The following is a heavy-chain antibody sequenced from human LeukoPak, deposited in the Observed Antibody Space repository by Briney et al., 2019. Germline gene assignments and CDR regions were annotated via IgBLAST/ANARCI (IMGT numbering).Heavy chain of an antibody. J-gene: IGHJ3*02. CDR3: ARDPNGDYIGAFDM. CDR1: GFPLSAYA. CDR2: IRGGGGSA. Sequence: GGSLRLSCTASGFPLSAYAMMWVREAPGRGPEWVSAIRGGGGSAFYADSVKGRFTISRDNSKYTLFLQMNSLRAEDTAVYCCARDPNGDYIGAFDMWGPGTMVTVSS. V-gene: IGHV3-23*01. D-gene: IGHD4-17*01.